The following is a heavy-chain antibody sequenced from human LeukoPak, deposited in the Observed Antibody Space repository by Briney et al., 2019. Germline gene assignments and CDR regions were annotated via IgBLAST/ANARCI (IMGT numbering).Heavy chain of an antibody. CDR2: IKQDGSDK. J-gene: IGHJ4*02. D-gene: IGHD2-2*01. CDR3: ARVRCSSNSCSPDY. V-gene: IGHV3-7*01. Sequence: HPGGSLRLSCAASGFTFSTYWMSWVRQAPGKGLEWVANIKQDGSDKYYVDSVKGRFTISRDNAKNSLFLQMNSLRAEDTAVYYCARVRCSSNSCSPDYWGQGTLVTVSS. CDR1: GFTFSTYW.